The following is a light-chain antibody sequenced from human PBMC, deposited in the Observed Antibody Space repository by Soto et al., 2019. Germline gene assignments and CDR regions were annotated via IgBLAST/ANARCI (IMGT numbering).Light chain of an antibody. J-gene: IGKJ4*01. CDR2: AAS. CDR3: QQYTAWPLT. CDR1: QTVYNN. Sequence: EIVMTQSPATLSVSPGERGTLSCRASQTVYNNLAWYQQKPGQAPRLLIYAASTRATGFPARFSGSGFGIEFTLTISSLQSEDFAVYYCQQYTAWPLTFGGGTKVEIK. V-gene: IGKV3-15*01.